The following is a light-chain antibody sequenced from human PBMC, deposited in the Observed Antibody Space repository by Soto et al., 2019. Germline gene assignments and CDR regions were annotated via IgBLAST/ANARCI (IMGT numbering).Light chain of an antibody. CDR2: GAS. CDR1: QSISSDF. Sequence: SVIPPSPSAPCSPHRERGTPSCRASQSISSDFLAWYQQKPGQAPRLLIYGASSRATGIPDRFSGSGSGTDFTLTISRLEPEDFAVFYCHQYGSSPHTFGQGTKVDIK. CDR3: HQYGSSPHT. V-gene: IGKV3-20*01. J-gene: IGKJ1*01.